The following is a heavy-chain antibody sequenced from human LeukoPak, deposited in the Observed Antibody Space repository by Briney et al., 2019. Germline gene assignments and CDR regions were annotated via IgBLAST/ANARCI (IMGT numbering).Heavy chain of an antibody. V-gene: IGHV3-7*03. CDR3: AKDTFRYDILTGYYYFDY. J-gene: IGHJ4*02. CDR1: GFTFSSYW. CDR2: IKQDGSEK. D-gene: IGHD3-9*01. Sequence: GGSLRLSCAASGFTFSSYWMSWVRQAPGKGLEWVANIKQDGSEKYYVDSVKGRFTISRDNAKNSLYLQMNSLRAEDTAVYFCAKDTFRYDILTGYYYFDYWGQGTLVTVSS.